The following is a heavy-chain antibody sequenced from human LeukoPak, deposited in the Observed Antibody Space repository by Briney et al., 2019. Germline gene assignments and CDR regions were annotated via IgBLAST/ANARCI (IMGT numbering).Heavy chain of an antibody. CDR1: GFTFSSYS. Sequence: PGGSLRLSCAASGFTFSSYSMNWVRQAPGKGLECVSSISSTSSYIYYADSVKGRFTISRDNAKNSLYLQMNSLRAEDTAVYYCARGGIAARFAYWGQGTLVTVSS. D-gene: IGHD6-6*01. CDR2: ISSTSSYI. V-gene: IGHV3-21*01. J-gene: IGHJ4*02. CDR3: ARGGIAARFAY.